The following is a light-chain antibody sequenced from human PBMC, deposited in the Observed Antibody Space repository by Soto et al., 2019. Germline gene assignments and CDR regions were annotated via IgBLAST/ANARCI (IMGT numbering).Light chain of an antibody. Sequence: QSALTQPRSVSGSPGQSVTISCTGTSSDVGAYNYVSWYQQHPGKAPKLMTYDVSKRPSGVPDRFSGSKSGTSASLAITGLQAEDEADYYCQSYDSSLSGYVVFGGGTKLTVL. V-gene: IGLV2-11*01. CDR2: DVS. CDR3: QSYDSSLSGYVV. CDR1: SSDVGAYNY. J-gene: IGLJ2*01.